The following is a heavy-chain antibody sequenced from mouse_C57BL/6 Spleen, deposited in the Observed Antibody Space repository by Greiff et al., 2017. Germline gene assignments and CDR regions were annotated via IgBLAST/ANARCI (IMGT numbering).Heavy chain of an antibody. CDR1: GYTFTSYW. CDR2: NHPNSGST. D-gene: IGHD2-5*01. CDR3: ARSDYSNYFDY. Sequence: VQLQQPGAELVKPGASVKLSCKASGYTFTSYWMHWVKQRPGQGLEWIGMNHPNSGSTNYNEKFKSKATLTVDKSSSTAYMQLSSLTSEDSAVYYCARSDYSNYFDYWGQGTTLTVSS. J-gene: IGHJ2*01. V-gene: IGHV1-64*01.